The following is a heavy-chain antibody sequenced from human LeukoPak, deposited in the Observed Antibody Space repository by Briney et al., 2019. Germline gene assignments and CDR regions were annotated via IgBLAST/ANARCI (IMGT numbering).Heavy chain of an antibody. D-gene: IGHD1-1*01. V-gene: IGHV3-21*01. CDR1: GFTFKNYW. J-gene: IGHJ5*02. Sequence: PGGSLRLSCAASGFTFKNYWMSWVRQAPEKGLEWVSSISSTSSYIYYADSVKGRFTISRDNANNSLYLQMNSLRAEDTAVYYCARDSRGNGFDPWGQGTLVTVSS. CDR2: ISSTSSYI. CDR3: ARDSRGNGFDP.